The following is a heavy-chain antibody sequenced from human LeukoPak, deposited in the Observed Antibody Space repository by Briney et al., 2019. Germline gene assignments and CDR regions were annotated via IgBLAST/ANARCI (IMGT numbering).Heavy chain of an antibody. J-gene: IGHJ6*03. D-gene: IGHD4-11*01. CDR1: GFTFDDYA. CDR2: ISWNGGII. CDR3: AKDSKAGYYYYMDV. V-gene: IGHV3-9*01. Sequence: PGGSLRLSCAASGFTFDDYAMHWVRQAPGKGLEWVSGISWNGGIIGYADSVKGRFTISRDIAKNSLYLQMNSLRAEDTALYYCAKDSKAGYYYYMDVWGKGTTVTVSS.